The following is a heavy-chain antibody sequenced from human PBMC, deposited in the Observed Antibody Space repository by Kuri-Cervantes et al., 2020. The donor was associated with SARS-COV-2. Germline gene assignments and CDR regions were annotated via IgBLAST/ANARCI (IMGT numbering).Heavy chain of an antibody. Sequence: GGSLRLSCAASGFTFSSYGMHWVRQAPGKGLEWVSSISSSSSYIYYADSVKGRFTISRDNAKNSLYLQMNSLRAEDTAVYYCARAPIAAPDYWGQGTLVTVSS. V-gene: IGHV3-21*01. CDR2: ISSSSSYI. CDR3: ARAPIAAPDY. J-gene: IGHJ4*02. D-gene: IGHD6-6*01. CDR1: GFTFSSYG.